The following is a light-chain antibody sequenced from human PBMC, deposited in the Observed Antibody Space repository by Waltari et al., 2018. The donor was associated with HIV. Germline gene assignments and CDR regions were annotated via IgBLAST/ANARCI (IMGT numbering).Light chain of an antibody. CDR2: EVS. Sequence: QSALTQPPSASGSPGQSVTISCTGTSSDVGAYNYVPWYQQHPGKAPKLMISEVSKRPSGVPDRFSGSKSGNTASLTVSGLQAEDEADYYCAAWNDRLSGYVFGTGTKVTV. J-gene: IGLJ1*01. CDR3: AAWNDRLSGYV. V-gene: IGLV2-8*01. CDR1: SSDVGAYNY.